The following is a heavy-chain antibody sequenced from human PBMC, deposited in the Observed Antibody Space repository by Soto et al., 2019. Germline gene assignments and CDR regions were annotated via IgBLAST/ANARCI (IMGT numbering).Heavy chain of an antibody. J-gene: IGHJ1*01. CDR2: IHESGTT. V-gene: IGHV4-39*07. D-gene: IGHD3-3*01. Sequence: SETLSLTCTVSGGSFSSGSYYWGWIRQPPGKGLEWIGSIHESGTTYYNPSLNSRVTISVDTSKNQFSLRLNSVTAADTAVYFCARAGDFWSVRHWGQGTLVTVSS. CDR3: ARAGDFWSVRH. CDR1: GGSFSSGSYY.